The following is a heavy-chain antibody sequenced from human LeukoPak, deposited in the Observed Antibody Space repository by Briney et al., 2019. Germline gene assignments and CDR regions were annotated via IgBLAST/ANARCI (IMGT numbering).Heavy chain of an antibody. CDR1: GYTFTGYY. D-gene: IGHD6-19*01. CDR2: INPNSGGT. V-gene: IGHV1-2*02. J-gene: IGHJ4*02. CDR3: ARDESGWYSFDY. Sequence: SVKVSCKASGYTFTGYYMHWVRQAPGQGLEWMGWINPNSGGTNYAQKFQGRVTMTRDTSISTAYMELSRLRSDDTAVYYCARDESGWYSFDYWGQGTLVTVSS.